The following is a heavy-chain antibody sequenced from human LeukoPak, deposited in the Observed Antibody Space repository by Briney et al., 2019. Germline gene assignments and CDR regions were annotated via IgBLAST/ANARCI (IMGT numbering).Heavy chain of an antibody. CDR1: GFTFSSYA. J-gene: IGHJ6*02. CDR3: ARGSGILTGHSNQGYGMDG. V-gene: IGHV3-30-3*01. CDR2: ISYEGSNK. D-gene: IGHD3-9*01. Sequence: GGSLRLSCAASGFTFSSYAMHWVRQAPGKGLEWVAVISYEGSNKYYADSVKGRFTISRDNSKNTLYLQMNSLRAEDTALYYCARGSGILTGHSNQGYGMDGWGQGTTVSVSS.